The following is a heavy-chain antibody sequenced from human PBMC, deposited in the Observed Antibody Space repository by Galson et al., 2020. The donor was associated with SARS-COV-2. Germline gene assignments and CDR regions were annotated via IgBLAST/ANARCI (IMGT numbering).Heavy chain of an antibody. CDR2: FDPEDGET. J-gene: IGHJ5*02. V-gene: IGHV1-24*01. CDR1: GYTLTELS. Sequence: SVTVSCKVSGYTLTELSMHWVLQAPGNGLECMGGFDPEDGETIYAQKFQGRVTMTEDTSTDTAYMELSSLRSEDTAVYYCATATPITMTGWFDPWGQGTLVTVSS. CDR3: ATATPITMTGWFDP. D-gene: IGHD3-22*01.